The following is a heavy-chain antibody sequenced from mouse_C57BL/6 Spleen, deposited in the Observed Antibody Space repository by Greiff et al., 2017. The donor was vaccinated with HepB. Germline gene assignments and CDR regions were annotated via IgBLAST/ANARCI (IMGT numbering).Heavy chain of an antibody. Sequence: VQLKQSGPELVKPGASVKIPCKASGYTFTDYNMDWVKQSHGKSLEWIGDINPNNGGTIYNQKFKGKATLTVDKSSSTAYMELRSLTSEDTAVYYCARGGARLRLDWYFDVWGTGTTVTVSS. J-gene: IGHJ1*03. V-gene: IGHV1-18*01. CDR1: GYTFTDYN. CDR2: INPNNGGT. D-gene: IGHD2-4*01. CDR3: ARGGARLRLDWYFDV.